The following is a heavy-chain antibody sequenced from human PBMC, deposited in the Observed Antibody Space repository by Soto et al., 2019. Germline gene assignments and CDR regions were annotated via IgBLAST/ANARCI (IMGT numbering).Heavy chain of an antibody. CDR3: ARVIVVVPAAMNVWFDT. V-gene: IGHV1-69*04. J-gene: IGHJ5*02. Sequence: GASVKVSCKASGYTFTSYGISWVRQAPGQGLEWMGRIIPILGIANYAQKFQGRVTITADKSTSTAYMELSSLRSEDTAVYFCARVIVVVPAAMNVWFDTWGQGTLVTVSS. CDR1: GYTFTSYG. D-gene: IGHD2-2*01. CDR2: IIPILGIA.